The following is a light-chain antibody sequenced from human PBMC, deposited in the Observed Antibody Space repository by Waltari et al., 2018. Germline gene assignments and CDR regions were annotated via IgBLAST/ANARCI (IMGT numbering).Light chain of an antibody. J-gene: IGKJ2*03. Sequence: VILTQSPATLSLSPGERATLSCRASQSVTSYFAWYQQKPGQAPRLLIYGVSSRATGIPDRFSGSGSGTDFTLTISRLEPEDVGVYYCFQHSGGYSFGQGTKVEIK. CDR2: GVS. CDR3: FQHSGGYS. V-gene: IGKV3-11*01. CDR1: QSVTSY.